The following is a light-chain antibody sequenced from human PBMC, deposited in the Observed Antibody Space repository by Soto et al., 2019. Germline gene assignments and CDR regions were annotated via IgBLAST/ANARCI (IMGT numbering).Light chain of an antibody. Sequence: ERVMTQSAAALSVSPGERASLSCRASQSVSSNLAWYQQKPGQAPRLLIYGASTRATGIPARFSGSGSGTEFTLTISSLQSQDFAVYYCQQYNKWQKLGQGTKVDIK. J-gene: IGKJ1*01. CDR1: QSVSSN. CDR2: GAS. CDR3: QQYNKWQK. V-gene: IGKV3-15*01.